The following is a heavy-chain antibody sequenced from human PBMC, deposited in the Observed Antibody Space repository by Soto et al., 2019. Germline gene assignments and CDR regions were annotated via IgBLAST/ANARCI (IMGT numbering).Heavy chain of an antibody. J-gene: IGHJ4*02. CDR1: GFTFSSYS. CDR3: ARAVAAASDY. Sequence: EVQLVESGGGLVKPGGSLRLSCAASGFTFSSYSMNWVHQAPGKGLEWVSSISSSSTYIYYADSVKGRFTISRDNAKNSLYVQMNSLRAEDTAVYYCARAVAAASDYWGQGTLVTVSS. V-gene: IGHV3-21*01. CDR2: ISSSSTYI. D-gene: IGHD6-13*01.